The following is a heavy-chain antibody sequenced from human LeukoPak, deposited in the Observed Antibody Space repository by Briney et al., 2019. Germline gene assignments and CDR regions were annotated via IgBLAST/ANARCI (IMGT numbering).Heavy chain of an antibody. CDR2: INPNSGGT. CDR3: ARSDDYVWGSYPSDY. CDR1: GYTFTGYY. D-gene: IGHD3-16*02. J-gene: IGHJ4*02. Sequence: ASVKVSCKASGYTFTGYYMHWVRQAPGQGLEWMGWINPNSGGTNYAQKFQGRVTMTRDTSISTAYMELSRLRSDDTAVYFCARSDDYVWGSYPSDYWGQGTLVTVSS. V-gene: IGHV1-2*02.